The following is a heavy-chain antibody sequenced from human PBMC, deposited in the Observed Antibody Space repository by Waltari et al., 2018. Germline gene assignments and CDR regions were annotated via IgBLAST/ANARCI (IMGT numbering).Heavy chain of an antibody. D-gene: IGHD2-2*01. CDR2: ISGSGGST. CDR1: GFTFSSYA. V-gene: IGHV3-23*01. CDR3: AKVARYCSSTSCRAYYYFDY. Sequence: EVQLLESGGGLVQPGGSLRLSCAASGFTFSSYAMSWVRQAPGKGLGWVSAISGSGGSTYYADSVKGRFTISRDNSKNTLYLQMNSLRAEDTAVYYCAKVARYCSSTSCRAYYYFDYWGQGTLVTVSS. J-gene: IGHJ4*02.